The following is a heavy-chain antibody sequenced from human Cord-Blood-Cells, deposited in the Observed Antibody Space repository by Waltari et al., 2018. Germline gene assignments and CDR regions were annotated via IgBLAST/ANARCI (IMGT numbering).Heavy chain of an antibody. CDR3: AREGKYGDPYYFDY. Sequence: EVQLVESGGGLIQPGGSLRLSCAASGFTVSRNYMSWVRQAPGKGLEWVSGIDSGGSTYYADSVKGRFTISRDNSKNTLYLQMNRLRAEDTAVYYCAREGKYGDPYYFDYWGQGTLVTVSS. J-gene: IGHJ4*02. V-gene: IGHV3-53*01. CDR2: IDSGGST. CDR1: GFTVSRNY. D-gene: IGHD4-17*01.